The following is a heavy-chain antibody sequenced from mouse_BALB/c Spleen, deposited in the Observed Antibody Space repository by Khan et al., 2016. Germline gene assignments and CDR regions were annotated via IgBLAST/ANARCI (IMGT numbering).Heavy chain of an antibody. CDR1: GYTFSSYW. V-gene: IGHV1-9*01. CDR2: ILPGSGST. J-gene: IGHJ2*01. CDR3: ARTDRRGYFDY. Sequence: QVQLKQSGAELMKPGASVKISCKATGYTFSSYWIEWVKQRPGHGLEWIGEILPGSGSTNYNEKFRGKATFTADTSSNTAYMQLSSLTSEDSAVXYCARTDRRGYFDYWGQGTTLTVSS.